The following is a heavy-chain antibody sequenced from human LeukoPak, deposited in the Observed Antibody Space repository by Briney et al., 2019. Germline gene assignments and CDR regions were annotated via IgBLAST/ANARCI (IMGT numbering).Heavy chain of an antibody. CDR1: GYTFTGYF. V-gene: IGHV1-2*06. CDR2: INPNSGGT. CDR3: ARYRHGSGWVY. D-gene: IGHD6-19*01. Sequence: ASVKVSCKASGYTFTGYFMHWVRQAPGQGLEWMGRINPNSGGTNYAQKFQGRVTMTRDTSISTAYMELSRLRSDDTAVYYCARYRHGSGWVYWGQGTLVTVSS. J-gene: IGHJ4*02.